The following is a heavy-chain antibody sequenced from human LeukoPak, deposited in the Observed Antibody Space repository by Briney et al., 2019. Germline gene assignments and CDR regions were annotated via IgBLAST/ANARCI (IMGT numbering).Heavy chain of an antibody. D-gene: IGHD2-8*01. CDR1: GFSFSTYT. V-gene: IGHV3-21*04. Sequence: PGGSLRLSCAASGFSFSTYTMKWVRQAPGKGLEWVSSITTSGNIYYADSVKGRFTISRDNAKNSLYLQMNSLRADDTAVYYCAKMVREFYTISYYFDYWGQGTLVTVSS. CDR3: AKMVREFYTISYYFDY. J-gene: IGHJ4*02. CDR2: ITTSGNI.